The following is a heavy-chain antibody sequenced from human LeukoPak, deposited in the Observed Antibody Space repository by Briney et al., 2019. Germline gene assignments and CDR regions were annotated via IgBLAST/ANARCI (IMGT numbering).Heavy chain of an antibody. Sequence: HSGGSLRLSCAASGFTFSSYGMHWVRQAPGKGLEWVAFIRYDGSNKYYADSVKGRFTISRDNSKNTLYLQMNSLRAEDTAVYYCAKGGEQVTWNFQNWGQGTLVTVSS. CDR3: AKGGEQVTWNFQN. CDR2: IRYDGSNK. D-gene: IGHD1/OR15-1a*01. CDR1: GFTFSSYG. J-gene: IGHJ1*01. V-gene: IGHV3-30*02.